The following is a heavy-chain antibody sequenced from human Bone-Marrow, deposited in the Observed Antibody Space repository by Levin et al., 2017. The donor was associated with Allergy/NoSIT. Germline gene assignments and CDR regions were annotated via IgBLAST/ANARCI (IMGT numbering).Heavy chain of an antibody. J-gene: IGHJ4*02. D-gene: IGHD1-26*01. CDR1: GYSISSGCY. Sequence: SQTLSLPCAVSGYSISSGCYWGWIRQPPEKGLEWIASISHSGSTFYSPSLKSRVTISLDTSKNQFSLELSSVTAADTAVFYCAREFRSGDPFDSWGQGTLVTVSS. CDR3: AREFRSGDPFDS. V-gene: IGHV4-38-2*02. CDR2: ISHSGST.